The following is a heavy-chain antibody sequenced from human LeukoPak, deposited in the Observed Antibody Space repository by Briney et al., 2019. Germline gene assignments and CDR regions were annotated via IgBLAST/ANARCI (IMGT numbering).Heavy chain of an antibody. V-gene: IGHV4-30-2*01. J-gene: IGHJ6*03. Sequence: SETLSLTCTVSGGSISSGGYYWSWIRQPPGKGLEWIGYIYHSGSTYYNPSLKSRVTISVDRSKNQFSLKLSSVTAADTAVYYCARDGDRGYYYMDVWGKGTTVTVSS. CDR2: IYHSGST. CDR1: GGSISSGGYY. CDR3: ARDGDRGYYYMDV. D-gene: IGHD7-27*01.